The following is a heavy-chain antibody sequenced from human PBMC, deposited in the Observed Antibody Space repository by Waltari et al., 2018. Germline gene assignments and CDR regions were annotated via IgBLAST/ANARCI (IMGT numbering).Heavy chain of an antibody. CDR3: ARDVGGIAAASGPFDY. CDR1: GYTFTGYY. J-gene: IGHJ4*02. Sequence: QVQLVQSGAEVKKPGASVKVSCKASGYTFTGYYMHWVRQAPGQGLEWMGWVNPNRGGTNYAQKFQGRVTMTRDTSISTAYMELSRLRSDDTAVYYCARDVGGIAAASGPFDYWGQGTLVTVSS. CDR2: VNPNRGGT. D-gene: IGHD6-13*01. V-gene: IGHV1-2*02.